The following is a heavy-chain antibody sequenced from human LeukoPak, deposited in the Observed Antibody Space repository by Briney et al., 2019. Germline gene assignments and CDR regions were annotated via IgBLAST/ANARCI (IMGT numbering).Heavy chain of an antibody. D-gene: IGHD3-22*01. CDR3: ARDLARGTEMIITTLFDY. CDR2: INAGNGNT. CDR1: GYTFTTYT. J-gene: IGHJ4*02. Sequence: VASVKVSCEASGYTFTTYTIHWVRQAPGHRLEWMGWINAGNGNTKYSQKFQGRVTITRDTSASTAYMELSGLRSEDTAVYYCARDLARGTEMIITTLFDYWGQGTLVTVSS. V-gene: IGHV1-3*01.